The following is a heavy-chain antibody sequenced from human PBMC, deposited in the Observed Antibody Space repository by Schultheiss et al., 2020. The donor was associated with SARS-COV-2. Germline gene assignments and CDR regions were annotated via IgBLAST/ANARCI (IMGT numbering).Heavy chain of an antibody. Sequence: SETLSLTCAVYGGSFSACYWNWIRQPPGKGLEWIGEISRVVAPITTRPSRVESPYLRLSSVTAADTAVDNCARGPAPYSDFWSDSYTGWFDPWGQGTLVTVSS. CDR3: ARGPAPYSDFWSDSYTGWFDP. D-gene: IGHD3-3*01. V-gene: IGHV4-34*01. J-gene: IGHJ5*02. CDR2: ISRVVAP. CDR1: GGSFSACY.